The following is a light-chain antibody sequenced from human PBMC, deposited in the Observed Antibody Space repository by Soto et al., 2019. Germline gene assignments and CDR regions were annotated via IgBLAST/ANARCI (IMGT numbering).Light chain of an antibody. CDR3: QQYNSYST. Sequence: DIRMTQSPSTLSASVGDRVAITCRASQSISSWLAWYQQKPGKAPKLLIYDASSLESGVPSRFSGSGSGTEFTLTISSLQPEDFASYYCQQYNSYSTFGQGTKVDIK. V-gene: IGKV1-5*01. CDR2: DAS. CDR1: QSISSW. J-gene: IGKJ1*01.